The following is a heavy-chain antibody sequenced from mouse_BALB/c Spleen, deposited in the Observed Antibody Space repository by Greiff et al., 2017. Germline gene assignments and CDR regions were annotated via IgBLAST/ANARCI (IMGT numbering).Heavy chain of an antibody. V-gene: IGHV5-6-2*01. J-gene: IGHJ4*01. CDR1: GFTFSSYY. Sequence: EVMLVESGGGLVKLGGSLKLSCAASGFTFSSYYMSWVRQTPEKRLELVAAINSNGGSTYYPDTVKGRFTISRDNAKNTLYLQMSSLKSEDTALYYCARRRRDAMDYWGQGTSVTVSS. CDR2: INSNGGST. CDR3: ARRRRDAMDY.